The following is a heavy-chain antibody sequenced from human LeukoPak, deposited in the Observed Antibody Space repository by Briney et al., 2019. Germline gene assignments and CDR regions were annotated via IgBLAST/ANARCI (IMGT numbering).Heavy chain of an antibody. D-gene: IGHD3-3*01. J-gene: IGHJ4*02. CDR1: GGSISSGGYY. Sequence: PSETLSLTCTVSGGSISSGGYYWSWIRQHPGKGLEWIGYIYYSGSTYYNPSLKSRVTISVDTSKNQFSLKLSSVTAADTAVYYCARSFWSGYYKPSNFDYWGQGTLVTVSS. V-gene: IGHV4-31*03. CDR3: ARSFWSGYYKPSNFDY. CDR2: IYYSGST.